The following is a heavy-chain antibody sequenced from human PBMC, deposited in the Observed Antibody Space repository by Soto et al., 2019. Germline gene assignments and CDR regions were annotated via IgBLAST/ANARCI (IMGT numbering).Heavy chain of an antibody. CDR3: ARGRKILILARMDV. CDR2: ISYDGSNK. J-gene: IGHJ6*02. D-gene: IGHD2-8*02. V-gene: IGHV3-30-3*01. Sequence: QVQLVESGGGVVQPGRSLRLSCAASGFTFSSYAMHWVRQAPGKGLEWVAVISYDGSNKYYADSVKGRFTISRDNSKNTLYLQMNSLRAEDTAVYYCARGRKILILARMDVWGQGTTVTVSS. CDR1: GFTFSSYA.